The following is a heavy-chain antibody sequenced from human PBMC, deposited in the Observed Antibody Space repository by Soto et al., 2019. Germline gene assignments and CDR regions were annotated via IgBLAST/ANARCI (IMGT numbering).Heavy chain of an antibody. CDR3: ARVVKGSGSSFDY. V-gene: IGHV4-31*03. Sequence: TLSLTCTVSGGSISSGGYYWSWIRQHPGKGLEWIGYIYYSGSTYYNPSLKSRVTISVDTSKNQFSLKLSSVTAADTAVYYCARVVKGSGSSFDYWGQGTLVTVSS. D-gene: IGHD3-10*01. J-gene: IGHJ4*02. CDR1: GGSISSGGYY. CDR2: IYYSGST.